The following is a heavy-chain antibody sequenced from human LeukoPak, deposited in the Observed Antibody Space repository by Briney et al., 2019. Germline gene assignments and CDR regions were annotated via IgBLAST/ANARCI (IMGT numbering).Heavy chain of an antibody. Sequence: SETLSLTCTVSGGSISSNYWSWIRQPPGKGLEWIGYIYYSGSTNSNPSLKSRVTISVDTSKNQFSLNLSSVTAADTAVYYCARDRGYGDYLNYFDYWGQGTLVTVPS. CDR3: ARDRGYGDYLNYFDY. V-gene: IGHV4-59*01. CDR2: IYYSGST. D-gene: IGHD4-17*01. CDR1: GGSISSNY. J-gene: IGHJ4*02.